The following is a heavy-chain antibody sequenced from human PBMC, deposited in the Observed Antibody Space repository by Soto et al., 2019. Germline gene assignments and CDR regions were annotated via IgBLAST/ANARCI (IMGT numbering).Heavy chain of an antibody. CDR2: ISNRGSPI. CDR3: ARLGVLLWSGYYHIDY. V-gene: IGHV3-11*01. J-gene: IGHJ4*02. CDR1: GFTFSDYY. D-gene: IGHD3-3*01. Sequence: QVQLVESGGGLVKPGGSLRLSCAASGFTFSDYYMSWIRQAPGKGLECVSYISNRGSPIYYADSVKGRFTISRDNAKYSLYLQMNSLRAEDTAVYYCARLGVLLWSGYYHIDYWGQGTLVTVS.